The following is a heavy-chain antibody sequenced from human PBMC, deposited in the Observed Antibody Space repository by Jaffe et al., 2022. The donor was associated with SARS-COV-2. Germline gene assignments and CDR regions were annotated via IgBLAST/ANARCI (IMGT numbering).Heavy chain of an antibody. CDR3: ARDLSATLHS. Sequence: QVQLQQSGPGLVKPSQTLSLTCAISGDSVSSNSAAWNWIRQSPSRGLEWLGRTYYRSKWYNDYALSMRGRIAIDPDTSKNEFSLQLNSVTPEDTAVYYCARDLSATLHSWGQGTLVTVSS. CDR1: GDSVSSNSAA. D-gene: IGHD6-25*01. J-gene: IGHJ4*02. CDR2: TYYRSKWYN. V-gene: IGHV6-1*01.